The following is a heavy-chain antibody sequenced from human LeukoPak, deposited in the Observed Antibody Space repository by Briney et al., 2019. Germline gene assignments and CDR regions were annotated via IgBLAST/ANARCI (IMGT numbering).Heavy chain of an antibody. CDR1: GFTFSNYW. CDR3: ARIGYRSSSFDY. D-gene: IGHD2-2*03. CDR2: IKQDGSEK. J-gene: IGHJ4*02. V-gene: IGHV3-7*01. Sequence: GGSLRLSCAASGFTFSNYWMSWVRQAPVKGLEWVANIKQDGSEKDYVDFMKGRFTISRDNGKNSVYLHVNSLRAEDTAVYHCARIGYRSSSFDYWGQGTLVTVSS.